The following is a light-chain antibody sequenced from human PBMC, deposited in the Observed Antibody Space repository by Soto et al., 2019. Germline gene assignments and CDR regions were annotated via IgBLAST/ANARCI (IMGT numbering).Light chain of an antibody. CDR3: QQRSNWPRGLT. J-gene: IGKJ4*01. CDR2: DAS. Sequence: EIVLTQSPATLSLSPGERATLSCRASQSVRSYLAWYQQKPGQAPRLLIYDASNRATGIPARFSGSGSGTDFTLTISSLEPEDFAVYYCQQRSNWPRGLTFGGGTKVEIK. V-gene: IGKV3-11*01. CDR1: QSVRSY.